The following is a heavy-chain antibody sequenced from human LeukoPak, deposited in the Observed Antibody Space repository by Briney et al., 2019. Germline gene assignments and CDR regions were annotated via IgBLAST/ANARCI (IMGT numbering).Heavy chain of an antibody. J-gene: IGHJ4*02. V-gene: IGHV3-9*01. Sequence: GGSLRLSCAASGFTFDDYAMHWVRQAPGKGLEWVSGISWNSDYIVYADSVKGRFTISRDNAKNSLYLQMSSLRAEDTAFYYCAKGSGSYSSSFFDYWGQGTLVTVSS. CDR2: ISWNSDYI. D-gene: IGHD1-26*01. CDR1: GFTFDDYA. CDR3: AKGSGSYSSSFFDY.